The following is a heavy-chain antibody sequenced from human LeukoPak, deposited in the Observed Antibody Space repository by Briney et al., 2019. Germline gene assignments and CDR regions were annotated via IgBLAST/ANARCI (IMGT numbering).Heavy chain of an antibody. V-gene: IGHV3-21*01. D-gene: IGHD3-3*01. Sequence: GGSLRLSCAASGFTFSSYSMNWVRQAPGKGLEWVSSISSSSSYIYYADSVKGRFTISRDNAKNSLYLQMNSLRAEDTAVRYCARYYDFWSGYYTLYYWGQGTLVTVSS. CDR2: ISSSSSYI. J-gene: IGHJ4*02. CDR3: ARYYDFWSGYYTLYY. CDR1: GFTFSSYS.